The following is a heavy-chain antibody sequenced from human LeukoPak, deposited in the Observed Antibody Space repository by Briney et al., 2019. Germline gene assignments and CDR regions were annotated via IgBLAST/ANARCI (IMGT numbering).Heavy chain of an antibody. J-gene: IGHJ3*02. Sequence: PGGSLRLSCAASGFTFSDYYMSWIRQAPGKGLEWVSYISSSGSTIYYADSVKGRFTISRDNAKNSLYLQMNSLRAEDTAVYYCARDGHWAMGYVSVWSAFDIWGQGTMVTVSS. V-gene: IGHV3-11*01. CDR3: ARDGHWAMGYVSVWSAFDI. CDR1: GFTFSDYY. CDR2: ISSSGSTI. D-gene: IGHD2-8*01.